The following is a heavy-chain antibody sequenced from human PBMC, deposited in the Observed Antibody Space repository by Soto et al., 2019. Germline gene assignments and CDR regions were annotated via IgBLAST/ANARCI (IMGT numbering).Heavy chain of an antibody. CDR2: IYYSGST. V-gene: IGHV4-31*03. Sequence: QVQLQESGPGLVKPSQTLSVICTVSGGSISSGDYYWSWIRQHPGKGLEWIGYIYYSGSTYYNPSLRSRVTISVDTSKNQFSLKLSSVTAADTAVYYCARGIRFGDHGSGIDYWGQGTLVTVSS. J-gene: IGHJ4*02. CDR1: GGSISSGDYY. D-gene: IGHD3-10*01. CDR3: ARGIRFGDHGSGIDY.